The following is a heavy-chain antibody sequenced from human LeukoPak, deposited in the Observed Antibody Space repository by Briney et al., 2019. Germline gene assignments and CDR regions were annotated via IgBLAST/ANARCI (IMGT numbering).Heavy chain of an antibody. CDR1: GGSISGYF. Sequence: SETLSLTCTVSGGSISGYFWSWIRQPAGRGLEWIGRIYATGTTNYNPSLKIRVTMSVDTSKNQFSLNLTSVTAADTAVYYCAREGGGSNRCLDWGQGTLVTVSS. J-gene: IGHJ1*01. D-gene: IGHD3-16*02. CDR3: AREGGGSNRCLD. V-gene: IGHV4-4*07. CDR2: IYATGTT.